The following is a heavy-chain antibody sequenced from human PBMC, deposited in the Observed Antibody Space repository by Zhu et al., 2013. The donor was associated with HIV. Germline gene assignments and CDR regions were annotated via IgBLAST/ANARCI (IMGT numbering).Heavy chain of an antibody. CDR3: ATDVIAAAYNYYYYYGMDV. Sequence: EVQLVQSGAEVKKPGATVKISCKVSGYTFTDYYMHWVQQAPGKGLEWMGLVDPEDGETIYAEKFQGRVTITADTSTDTAYMELSSLRSEDTAVYYCATDVIAAAYNYYYYYGMDVWGQGTTVTVSS. J-gene: IGHJ6*02. CDR2: VDPEDGET. D-gene: IGHD6-13*01. CDR1: GYTFTDYY. V-gene: IGHV1-69-2*01.